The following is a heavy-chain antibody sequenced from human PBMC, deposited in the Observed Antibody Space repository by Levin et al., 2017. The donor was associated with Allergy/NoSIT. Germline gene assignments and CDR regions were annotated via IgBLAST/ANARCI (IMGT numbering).Heavy chain of an antibody. V-gene: IGHV3-15*01. CDR3: TTGLAFGNSVRSMDV. CDR1: GISFSKAW. CDR2: IKSNIDDGTT. Sequence: GESLKISCAVSGISFSKAWMSWVRRAPGKGPEWVGRIKSNIDDGTTAYAAPVKDRFFISRDDSKNTLYLQMNSLKTEDSAVYYCTTGLAFGNSVRSMDVWGQGTTVTVSS. J-gene: IGHJ6*02. D-gene: IGHD4-23*01.